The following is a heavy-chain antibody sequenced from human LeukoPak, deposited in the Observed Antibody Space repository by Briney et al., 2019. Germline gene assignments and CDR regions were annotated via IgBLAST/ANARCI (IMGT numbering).Heavy chain of an antibody. CDR1: GFTFSNYA. CDR3: AKDGIAAAGFYYFDY. V-gene: IGHV3-30*18. Sequence: GGSLRLSCAASGFTFSNYAMSWVRQAPGKGLEWVAVISYDGSNKYYADSVKGRFTISRDNSKNTLYLQMNSLRAEDTAVYYCAKDGIAAAGFYYFDYWGQGTLVTVSS. CDR2: ISYDGSNK. D-gene: IGHD6-13*01. J-gene: IGHJ4*02.